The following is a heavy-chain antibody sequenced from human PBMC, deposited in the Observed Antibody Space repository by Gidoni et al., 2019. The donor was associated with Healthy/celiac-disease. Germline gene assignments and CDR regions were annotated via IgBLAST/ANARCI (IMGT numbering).Heavy chain of an antibody. J-gene: IGHJ6*02. CDR3: ARGPVGYSYGTRPYYYYYGMDV. D-gene: IGHD5-18*01. CDR1: GGSISSGSYY. Sequence: QVQLQESGPGLVKPSQTLSLTCTVSGGSISSGSYYWSWIRQPAGKGLEWIGRIYTSGSTNYNPSLKSRVTISVDTSKNQFSLKLSSVTAADTAVYYCARGPVGYSYGTRPYYYYYGMDVWGQGTTVTVSS. V-gene: IGHV4-61*02. CDR2: IYTSGST.